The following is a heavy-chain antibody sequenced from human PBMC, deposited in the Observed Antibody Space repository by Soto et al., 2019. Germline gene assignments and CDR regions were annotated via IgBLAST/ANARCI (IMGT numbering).Heavy chain of an antibody. CDR3: ARGWGCSSTSCYSRVYYGMDV. CDR1: GGSFSGYY. Sequence: SDTLSLTCAVYGGSFSGYYWSWIRQPPGKGLEWIGEINHSGSTNYNPSLKSRVTISVDTSKNRFSLKLSSVTAAATAVYYCARGWGCSSTSCYSRVYYGMDVWGQGTTVTVSS. CDR2: INHSGST. D-gene: IGHD2-2*02. J-gene: IGHJ6*02. V-gene: IGHV4-34*01.